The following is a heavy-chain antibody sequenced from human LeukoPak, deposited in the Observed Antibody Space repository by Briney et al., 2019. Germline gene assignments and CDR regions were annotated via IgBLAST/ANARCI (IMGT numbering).Heavy chain of an antibody. Sequence: PSESLSLTCAVSGYFISSGYYWGWIRQPPGKGLEWIGNIYNSESTNYNPSLKSRVTISVDTSKNQFSLKLSSVTAADTAVYYCARIMVRGVMEYWGQGILVTVSS. D-gene: IGHD3-10*01. V-gene: IGHV4-38-2*01. CDR3: ARIMVRGVMEY. CDR2: IYNSEST. CDR1: GYFISSGYY. J-gene: IGHJ4*02.